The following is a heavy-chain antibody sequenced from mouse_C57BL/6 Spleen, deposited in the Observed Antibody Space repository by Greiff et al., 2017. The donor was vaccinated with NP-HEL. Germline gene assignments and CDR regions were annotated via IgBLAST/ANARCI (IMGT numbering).Heavy chain of an antibody. J-gene: IGHJ3*01. CDR1: GYTFTDYY. D-gene: IGHD1-1*01. CDR3: AREVPDYYGSSPGFAY. Sequence: VQLQQSGPELVKPGASVKISCKASGYTFTDYYMNWVKQSHGKSLEWIGDINPNNGGTSYNQKFKGKATLTVDKSSSTAYMELRSLTSEDSAVYYCAREVPDYYGSSPGFAYWGQGTLVTVSA. V-gene: IGHV1-26*01. CDR2: INPNNGGT.